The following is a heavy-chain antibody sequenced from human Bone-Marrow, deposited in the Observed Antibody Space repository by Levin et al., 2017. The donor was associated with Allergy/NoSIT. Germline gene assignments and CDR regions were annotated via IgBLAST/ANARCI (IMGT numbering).Heavy chain of an antibody. J-gene: IGHJ6*02. CDR1: GFTFSDYY. D-gene: IGHD2-21*02. CDR3: AKGLAYCGGDCYPTPENYYYYGMDV. V-gene: IGHV3-11*01. CDR2: ISSSGSTI. Sequence: GESLKISCAASGFTFSDYYMSWIRQAPGKGLEWVSYISSSGSTIYYADSVKGRFTISRDNAKNSLYLQMNSLRAEDTAVYYCAKGLAYCGGDCYPTPENYYYYGMDVWGQGTTVTVSS.